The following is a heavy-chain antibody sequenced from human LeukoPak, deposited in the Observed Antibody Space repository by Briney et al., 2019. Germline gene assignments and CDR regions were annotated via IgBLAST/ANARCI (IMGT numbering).Heavy chain of an antibody. D-gene: IGHD6-25*01. V-gene: IGHV4-39*01. CDR1: GGSITSSSYY. CDR3: ARRDSSGVVPRWDY. J-gene: IGHJ4*02. Sequence: PSETLSLTCTVSGGSITSSSYYWGWIRQPPGKGLEWIGSIYYSGSTYYNPSLKSRVTISVDTSKNQFSLKLSSVTAADTAVYYCARRDSSGVVPRWDYWGQGTLVIVSS. CDR2: IYYSGST.